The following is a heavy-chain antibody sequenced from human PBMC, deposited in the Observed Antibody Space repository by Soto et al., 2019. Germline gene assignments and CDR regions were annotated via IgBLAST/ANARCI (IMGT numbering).Heavy chain of an antibody. CDR1: GFTFSSYA. J-gene: IGHJ6*02. D-gene: IGHD5-18*01. Sequence: GGSLRLSCAASGFTFSSYAMSWVRQAPGKGLEWVSAISGSGGSTYYADSVKGRFAISRDNSKNTLYRQMNSLEAEDKAVYYCAKDKPEDTAMVLDYYYYYGMDVWGQGTTVTVSS. V-gene: IGHV3-23*01. CDR3: AKDKPEDTAMVLDYYYYYGMDV. CDR2: ISGSGGST.